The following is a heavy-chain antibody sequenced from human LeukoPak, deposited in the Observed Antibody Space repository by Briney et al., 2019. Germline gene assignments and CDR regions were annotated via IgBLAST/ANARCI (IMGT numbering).Heavy chain of an antibody. J-gene: IGHJ4*02. CDR2: IIPIFGTA. D-gene: IGHD6-13*01. Sequence: SVKVSCKASGGTFSSYAISWVRQAPGQGLEWMGGIIPIFGTANYAQKFQDRITMTTDTTTNTAYMELRSLRSDDTAVYYCARVLAAAGTYYFDYWSQGTLVTVSS. CDR1: GGTFSSYA. V-gene: IGHV1-69*05. CDR3: ARVLAAAGTYYFDY.